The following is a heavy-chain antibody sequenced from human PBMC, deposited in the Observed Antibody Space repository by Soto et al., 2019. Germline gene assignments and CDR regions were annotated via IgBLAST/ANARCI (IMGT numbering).Heavy chain of an antibody. V-gene: IGHV4-39*01. CDR1: GGSFSGYY. CDR2: IYYSGST. CDR3: ARPLRVSSHLYYFDY. J-gene: IGHJ4*02. Sequence: SETLSLTCAVHGGSFSGYYWGWIRQPPGKGLEWIGSIYYSGSTYYNPSLKSRVTISVDTSKNQFSLKLSSVTAADTAVYYCARPLRVSSHLYYFDYWGQGTLVTVSS. D-gene: IGHD6-13*01.